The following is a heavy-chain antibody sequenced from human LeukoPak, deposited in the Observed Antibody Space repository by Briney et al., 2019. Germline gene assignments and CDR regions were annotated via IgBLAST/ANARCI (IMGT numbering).Heavy chain of an antibody. CDR3: GRHLYGSGSSRGFDY. D-gene: IGHD3-10*01. J-gene: IGHJ4*02. CDR1: GGSISSYY. CDR2: IYYSGST. V-gene: IGHV4-59*08. Sequence: SETLSLTCTVSGGSISSYYCSWIRQPPGKGLEWIGYIYYSGSTNYNPSLKSRVTISVVTSTNQFSLKLSSVTAADTAVYYCGRHLYGSGSSRGFDYWGQGTLVTVSS.